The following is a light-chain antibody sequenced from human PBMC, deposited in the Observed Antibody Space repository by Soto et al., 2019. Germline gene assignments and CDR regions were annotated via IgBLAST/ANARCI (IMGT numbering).Light chain of an antibody. CDR2: EVS. Sequence: QSVLTQPASVSGSPGQSITISCTGTSSNVGGYHYVSWYQQHPGKAPKLMIYEVSNRPSGVSNRFSGSKSGNTASLTISGLQPEDETDCYCSSYTSSNTLVFGTGTKVTVL. V-gene: IGLV2-14*01. J-gene: IGLJ1*01. CDR1: SSNVGGYHY. CDR3: SSYTSSNTLV.